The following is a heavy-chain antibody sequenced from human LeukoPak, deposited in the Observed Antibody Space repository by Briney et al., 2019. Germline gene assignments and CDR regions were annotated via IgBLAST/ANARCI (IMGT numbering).Heavy chain of an antibody. D-gene: IGHD3-10*01. Sequence: ASVTVSFTASGGTFSSYAISWVRQAPGQGLEWMGGIIPIFGTANYAQKFQGRVTIAADESTSTAYMELSSLRSEDTAVYYCAGEDPGAFDYWGQGTLVTVSS. V-gene: IGHV1-69*01. CDR2: IIPIFGTA. J-gene: IGHJ4*02. CDR1: GGTFSSYA. CDR3: AGEDPGAFDY.